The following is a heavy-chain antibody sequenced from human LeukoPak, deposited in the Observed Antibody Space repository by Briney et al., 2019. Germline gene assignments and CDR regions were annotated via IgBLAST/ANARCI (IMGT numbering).Heavy chain of an antibody. CDR1: GYTFNDYY. CDR3: ARGSRSFDWLRSYFDF. V-gene: IGHV1-69-2*01. J-gene: IGHJ4*02. D-gene: IGHD3-9*01. CDR2: VDLEDGDT. Sequence: VKISCKASGYTFNDYYIHWVQQAPGKGLEWMGRVDLEDGDTIYAEKFQGRVTITADTSTDTAYMDLSSLRPFDTAVYYCARGSRSFDWLRSYFDFWGQGTLVSVSS.